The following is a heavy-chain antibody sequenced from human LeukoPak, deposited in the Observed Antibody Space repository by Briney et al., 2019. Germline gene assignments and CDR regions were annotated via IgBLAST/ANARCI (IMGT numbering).Heavy chain of an antibody. J-gene: IGHJ4*02. D-gene: IGHD5-18*01. CDR1: GGTFSSYA. CDR3: AREDTAMAGNFDY. V-gene: IGHV1-69*13. Sequence: SVKVSCKASGGTFSSYAISWVRQAPGQGLEWMGGIIPIFGTANYAQKFQGRVTITADESTSTAYMGLSSLRSEDTAVYYCAREDTAMAGNFDYWGQGTLVTVSS. CDR2: IIPIFGTA.